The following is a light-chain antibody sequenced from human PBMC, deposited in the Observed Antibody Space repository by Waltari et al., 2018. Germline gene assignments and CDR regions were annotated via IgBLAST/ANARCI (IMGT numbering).Light chain of an antibody. CDR3: QTGGFGIWV. CDR1: SGHSKYA. V-gene: IGLV4-69*01. Sequence: QLLLTQSPSASASLGASVKLTCTVSSGHSKYALAWHPQHPQKGPRYLMKVNSDGSHIKGDGIPDRFSGSSSGAERYLIISSLQAEDEADYYCQTGGFGIWVFGGGTTLTVL. CDR2: VNSDGSH. J-gene: IGLJ3*02.